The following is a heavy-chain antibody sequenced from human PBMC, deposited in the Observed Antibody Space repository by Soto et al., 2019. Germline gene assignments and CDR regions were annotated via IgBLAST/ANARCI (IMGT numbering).Heavy chain of an antibody. CDR2: ISYDGSNR. V-gene: IGHV3-30*18. CDR1: GFTFSSYG. Sequence: QVQLVESGGGVVQPGRSLRLSCAASGFTFSSYGMHWVRQAPGKGLEWVAVISYDGSNRYYADSVKGRFTISRDNSKNTLYLQMNRLRAEDTAVYYCAKGFLSSGWYWFYFDYWGQGTLVTVSS. CDR3: AKGFLSSGWYWFYFDY. D-gene: IGHD6-19*01. J-gene: IGHJ4*02.